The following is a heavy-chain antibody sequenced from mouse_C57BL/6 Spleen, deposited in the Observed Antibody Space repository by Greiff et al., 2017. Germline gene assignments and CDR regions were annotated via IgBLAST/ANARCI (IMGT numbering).Heavy chain of an antibody. D-gene: IGHD4-1*01. J-gene: IGHJ2*01. CDR1: GYSFTGYY. V-gene: IGHV1-42*01. CDR2: INPSTGGT. Sequence: VQLKQSGPELVKPGASVKISCKASGYSFTGYYMNWVKQSPEKSLEWIGEINPSTGGTTYNQKFKAKATLTVDKSSSTAYMQLKSLTSEDSAVYYCTLKKKLGALDYWGQGTTRTVSS. CDR3: TLKKKLGALDY.